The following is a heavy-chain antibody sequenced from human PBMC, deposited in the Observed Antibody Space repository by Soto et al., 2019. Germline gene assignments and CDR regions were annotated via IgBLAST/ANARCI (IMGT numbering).Heavy chain of an antibody. CDR3: ASGYCTNGVCYTPSPYYFDY. CDR1: GGTFSSYA. D-gene: IGHD2-8*01. Sequence: RASVKVSCKASGGTFSSYAISWVRQAPGQGLEWMGGIIPIFGTANYAQKFQGRVTITADKSTSTAYMELSSLRSEDTAVYYCASGYCTNGVCYTPSPYYFDYWGQGTLVTVSS. CDR2: IIPIFGTA. J-gene: IGHJ4*02. V-gene: IGHV1-69*06.